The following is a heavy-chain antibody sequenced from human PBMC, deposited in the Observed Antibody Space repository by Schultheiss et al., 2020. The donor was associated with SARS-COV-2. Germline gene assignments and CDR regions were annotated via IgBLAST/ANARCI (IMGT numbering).Heavy chain of an antibody. CDR2: INHSGST. D-gene: IGHD2-2*01. V-gene: IGHV4-34*01. CDR3: ARGVSSVVVPAAIDLGNFPSYFDY. CDR1: GGSFSGYY. J-gene: IGHJ4*02. Sequence: SETLSLTCAVYGGSFSGYYWSWIRQPPGKGLEWIGEINHSGSTNYNPSLKSRVTISVDTSKNQFSLKLSSVTAADTAVYYCARGVSSVVVPAAIDLGNFPSYFDYWGQGTLVTVSS.